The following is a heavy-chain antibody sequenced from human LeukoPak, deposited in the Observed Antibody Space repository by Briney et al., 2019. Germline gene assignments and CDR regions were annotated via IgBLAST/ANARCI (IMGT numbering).Heavy chain of an antibody. CDR2: IYISGST. J-gene: IGHJ4*02. CDR1: GGSISSGSYY. V-gene: IGHV4-61*02. D-gene: IGHD3-22*01. CDR3: ARGYYDSSGYYIHPFDY. Sequence: PSQTLSLTCTVSGGSISSGSYYWSWIRQPAGKGLEWIGRIYISGSTNYNPSLTSRVTISVDTSKNQFSLKLSSVTAADTAVYYCARGYYDSSGYYIHPFDYWGQGTLVTVSS.